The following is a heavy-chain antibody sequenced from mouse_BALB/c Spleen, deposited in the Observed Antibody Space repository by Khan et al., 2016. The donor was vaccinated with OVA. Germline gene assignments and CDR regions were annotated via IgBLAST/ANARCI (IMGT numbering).Heavy chain of an antibody. CDR3: DRLEDI. Sequence: VELVESGPGLVAPSQSLSITCTVSGFSLTSYGVHWVRQPPGKGLEWLGVIWAGGSTNYNSALMSRLSISKDNSKSQVFLKMNSRQTDDTAMYYCDRLEDIWGQGTTLTVSS. V-gene: IGHV2-9*02. CDR1: GFSLTSYG. CDR2: IWAGGST. D-gene: IGHD1-3*01. J-gene: IGHJ2*01.